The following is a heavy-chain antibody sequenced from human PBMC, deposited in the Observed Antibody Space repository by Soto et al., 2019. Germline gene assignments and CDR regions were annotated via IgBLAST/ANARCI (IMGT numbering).Heavy chain of an antibody. J-gene: IGHJ4*02. CDR3: ARWWFGEFFDY. CDR2: IYYSGST. V-gene: IGHV4-30-4*01. CDR1: GGSISSGDYY. Sequence: QVQLQESGPGLAKPSQTLSLTCSVSGGSISSGDYYWSWIRQPPGKGLEWIGFIYYSGSTYYNPPLKSRVTLSVDTSKNQFSLKLTSVTAADTAVYYCARWWFGEFFDYWGQGTLVTVSS. D-gene: IGHD3-10*01.